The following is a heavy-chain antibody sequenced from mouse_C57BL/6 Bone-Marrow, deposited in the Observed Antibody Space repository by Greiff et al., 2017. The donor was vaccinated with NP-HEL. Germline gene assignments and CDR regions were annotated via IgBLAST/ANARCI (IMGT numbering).Heavy chain of an antibody. CDR2: ISDGGSYT. D-gene: IGHD1-1*01. CDR3: ARPFFYEGYFDV. Sequence: EVQLQESGGGLVKPGGSLKLSCAASGFTFSSYAMSWVRQTPEKRLEWVATISDGGSYTYYPDNVKGRFTISRDNAKNNLYLQMSHLKSEDTAMYYCARPFFYEGYFDVWGTGTTVTVSS. V-gene: IGHV5-4*01. CDR1: GFTFSSYA. J-gene: IGHJ1*03.